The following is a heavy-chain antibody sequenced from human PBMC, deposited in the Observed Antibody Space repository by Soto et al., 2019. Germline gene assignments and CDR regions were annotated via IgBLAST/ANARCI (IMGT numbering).Heavy chain of an antibody. Sequence: ASVKVSCKASGYTFTSYAMHWVCQAPGQRLEWMGWINAGNGNTKYSQKFQGRVTITRDTSASTAYMELSSLRSEDTAVYYCARTYYYDSSGYHKYYYYGMDVWGQGTTVTVSS. CDR3: ARTYYYDSSGYHKYYYYGMDV. V-gene: IGHV1-3*01. CDR1: GYTFTSYA. CDR2: INAGNGNT. J-gene: IGHJ6*02. D-gene: IGHD3-22*01.